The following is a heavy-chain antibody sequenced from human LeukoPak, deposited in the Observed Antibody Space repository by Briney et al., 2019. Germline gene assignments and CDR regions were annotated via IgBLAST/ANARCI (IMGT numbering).Heavy chain of an antibody. CDR3: AGGYGWTTNY. CDR1: GFTSSTYW. V-gene: IGHV3-7*04. Sequence: GGSLRLSCAASGFTSSTYWMSWVRQAPGKGLEWVANIKEDGSEKYYVDSLKGRFTISRDNAKNSLYLQMNSLRAEDTAVYYCAGGYGWTTNYWGQGTLVTVSS. CDR2: IKEDGSEK. J-gene: IGHJ4*02. D-gene: IGHD3-10*01.